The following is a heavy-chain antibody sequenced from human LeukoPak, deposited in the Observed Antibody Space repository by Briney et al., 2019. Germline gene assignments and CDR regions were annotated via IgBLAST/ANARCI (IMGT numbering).Heavy chain of an antibody. CDR3: AKELANGWVNYYYYHGMDV. CDR2: ISYDGSNK. J-gene: IGHJ6*02. D-gene: IGHD6-19*01. CDR1: GFTFSNYG. Sequence: GGSLRLSCAASGFTFSNYGMHWVRQAPGKGLEWVAVISYDGSNKYYADSVKGRFTISRDNSKNTLYLQMNSLRAEDTAVYYCAKELANGWVNYYYYHGMDVWGQGTTVTVSS. V-gene: IGHV3-30*18.